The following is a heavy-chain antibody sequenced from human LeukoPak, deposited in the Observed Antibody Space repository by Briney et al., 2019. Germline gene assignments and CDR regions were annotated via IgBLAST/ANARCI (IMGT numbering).Heavy chain of an antibody. V-gene: IGHV4-59*08. J-gene: IGHJ5*02. CDR2: IHYSGTI. Sequence: SETLSLTCTVSGGSIISHYWSWIRQSPGKGLEWIGYIHYSGTINYNPSLKSRLTISVDTSKNHVSLKLSSVTAADTAVYYCARHRDGIRAGGYDTWGQGTLVTVSS. D-gene: IGHD6-13*01. CDR1: GGSIISHY. CDR3: ARHRDGIRAGGYDT.